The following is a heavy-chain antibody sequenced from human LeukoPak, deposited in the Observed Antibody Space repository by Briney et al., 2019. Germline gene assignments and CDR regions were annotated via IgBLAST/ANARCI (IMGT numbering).Heavy chain of an antibody. V-gene: IGHV3-30*02. J-gene: IGHJ4*02. CDR2: IRYDGSNK. D-gene: IGHD2-21*01. Sequence: GGSLRLSCAASGFTFSSYGMHWVRQAPGKGLEWLAFIRYDGSNKSYADSVKGRFTISRDNSKNTLYLQMNSLTNEDTAVYYCAKDDGPYFVYWGQGTLVTVSS. CDR3: AKDDGPYFVY. CDR1: GFTFSSYG.